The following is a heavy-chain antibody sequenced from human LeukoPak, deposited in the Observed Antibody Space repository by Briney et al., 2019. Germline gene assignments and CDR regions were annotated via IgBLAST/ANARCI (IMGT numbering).Heavy chain of an antibody. V-gene: IGHV1-69*04. CDR1: GYTFTSYY. CDR2: IIPILGIA. CDR3: ARDDRNIDGWMGYNWGLFDY. Sequence: SVKVSSKASGYTFTSYYMHWVRQAPGQGLEWMGRIIPILGIANYAQKFQGRVTITADKSTSTAYMELSSLRSEDTAVYYCARDDRNIDGWMGYNWGLFDYWGQGTLVTVSS. J-gene: IGHJ4*02. D-gene: IGHD1-1*01.